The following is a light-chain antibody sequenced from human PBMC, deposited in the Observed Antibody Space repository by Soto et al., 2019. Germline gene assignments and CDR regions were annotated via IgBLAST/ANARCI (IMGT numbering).Light chain of an antibody. CDR3: QQYYIYAT. CDR1: QTISNY. V-gene: IGKV1-5*03. CDR2: RSS. Sequence: DIQMTQSPSTLYASVGDRVTITCRASQTISNYLTWYQQRPVKAPKLLIYRSSILQNGVPSRFSGSGSGTEFTLTISSLQPDDFATYYCQQYYIYATFGQGTRVEI. J-gene: IGKJ1*01.